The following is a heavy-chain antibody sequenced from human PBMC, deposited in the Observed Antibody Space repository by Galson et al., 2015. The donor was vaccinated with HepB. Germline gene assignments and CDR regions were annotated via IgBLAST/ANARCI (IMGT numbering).Heavy chain of an antibody. CDR1: GFTFGDYA. CDR3: TRVDYGDYYVDNYFDY. V-gene: IGHV3-49*03. Sequence: SLRLSCAASGFTFGDYAMSWFRQAPGKGLEWVGFIRSKAYGGTTEYAASVKGKFTISRDDSKSIAYLQMNSLKTEDTAVYYCTRVDYGDYYVDNYFDYWGQGTLVTVSS. CDR2: IRSKAYGGTT. J-gene: IGHJ4*02. D-gene: IGHD4-17*01.